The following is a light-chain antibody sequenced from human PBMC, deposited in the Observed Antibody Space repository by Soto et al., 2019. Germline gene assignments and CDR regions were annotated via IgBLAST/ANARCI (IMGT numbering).Light chain of an antibody. CDR2: GAS. CDR1: QSVSSN. Sequence: EIVMTQSPATLSVSPGERATLSCRASQSVSSNLAWYQQKPGQAPRLLIYGASTRGTGIPARFSGSGSGTEFTLTISSLQSEDFAVYYCQQYNNWPRTFGQGTMVEIK. CDR3: QQYNNWPRT. V-gene: IGKV3-15*01. J-gene: IGKJ1*01.